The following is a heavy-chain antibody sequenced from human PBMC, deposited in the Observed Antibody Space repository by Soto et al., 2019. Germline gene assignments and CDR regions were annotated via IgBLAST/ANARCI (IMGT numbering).Heavy chain of an antibody. V-gene: IGHV1-18*01. CDR1: GYTFTNFG. CDR2: ISAYTDTP. CDR3: ARDEGRKSADYYFDH. J-gene: IGHJ4*02. Sequence: ALVKVSCKASGYTFTNFGVTWVRRAPGQGLEWMGWISAYTDTPNYAQKFQGRVTMTIDTSKNTLYLQMNGLRPEDTAVYYCARDEGRKSADYYFDHWGQGTLVTVSS. D-gene: IGHD3-10*01.